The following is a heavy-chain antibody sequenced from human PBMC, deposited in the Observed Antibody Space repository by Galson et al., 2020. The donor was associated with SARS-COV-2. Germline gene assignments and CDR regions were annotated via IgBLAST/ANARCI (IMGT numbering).Heavy chain of an antibody. CDR1: GGSISSGDYY. D-gene: IGHD3-3*01. Sequence: ETSETLSLTCTVSGGSISSGDYYWSWIRQPPGKGLEWIGYIYYSGSTYYNPSLKSRVTISVDTSKNQFSLKLSSVTAADTAVYYCARAPTIFGVVIGWFDPGGQGTLVTVSS. V-gene: IGHV4-30-4*01. CDR3: ARAPTIFGVVIGWFDP. CDR2: IYYSGST. J-gene: IGHJ5*02.